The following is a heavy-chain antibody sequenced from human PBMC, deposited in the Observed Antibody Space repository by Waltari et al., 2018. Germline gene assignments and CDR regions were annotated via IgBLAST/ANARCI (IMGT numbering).Heavy chain of an antibody. CDR1: GYIFINYY. V-gene: IGHV1-2*07. CDR2: VNPDTGKS. CDR3: VRDRTTVAARPGDY. Sequence: QVVLVQSGAEVKKPGASVKVSCKASGYIFINYYLHWVRQAPGQGPEWMGWVNPDTGKSNYAHKFWGRVTMTWDTSSNTAFMDLRDLKSDDTAVYYCVRDRTTVAARPGDYWGQGTLVTVSS. D-gene: IGHD6-6*01. J-gene: IGHJ4*02.